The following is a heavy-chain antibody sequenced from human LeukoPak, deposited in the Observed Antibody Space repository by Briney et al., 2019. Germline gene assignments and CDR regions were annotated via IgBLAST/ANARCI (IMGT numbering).Heavy chain of an antibody. J-gene: IGHJ6*02. Sequence: HPGGSLRLSCAASGFTFDDYAMHWVRQAPGKGLEWVSGISWNSGSIGYADSVKGRITISRDNAKNSLYLQMNSLRAEDTALYYCAKDMDPYGMDVWGQGTTVTVSS. D-gene: IGHD3/OR15-3a*01. V-gene: IGHV3-9*01. CDR3: AKDMDPYGMDV. CDR1: GFTFDDYA. CDR2: ISWNSGSI.